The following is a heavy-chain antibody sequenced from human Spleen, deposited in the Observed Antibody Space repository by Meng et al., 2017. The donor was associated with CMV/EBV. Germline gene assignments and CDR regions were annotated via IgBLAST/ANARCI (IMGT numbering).Heavy chain of an antibody. CDR1: GYTFTGYY. V-gene: IGHV1-2*02. Sequence: ASVKVSCKASGYTFTGYYLHWVRQAPGQGLECMGWINPNTDDTKYAQKFQGRVTMTRDTSISTAYMELTSLRSDDTAVYYCARAKFVVVPAALGVHWGQGTLVTVSS. D-gene: IGHD2-2*01. CDR3: ARAKFVVVPAALGVH. CDR2: INPNTDDT. J-gene: IGHJ4*02.